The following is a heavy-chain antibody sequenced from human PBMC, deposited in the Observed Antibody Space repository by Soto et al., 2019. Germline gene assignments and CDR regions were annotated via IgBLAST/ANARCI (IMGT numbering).Heavy chain of an antibody. V-gene: IGHV5-10-1*01. J-gene: IGHJ6*02. D-gene: IGHD4-17*01. CDR1: GYSFTSYG. CDR2: IDPSDSYT. Sequence: GESLKISCKGSGYSFTSYGISWVRQMPGKGLEWMGRIDPSDSYTNYSPSFQGHVTISADNSISTAYLQWSSLKASDTAMYYCARADFYTDYGGNSGWNPKRRNYYYGMDVWGQGTTVTVSS. CDR3: ARADFYTDYGGNSGWNPKRRNYYYGMDV.